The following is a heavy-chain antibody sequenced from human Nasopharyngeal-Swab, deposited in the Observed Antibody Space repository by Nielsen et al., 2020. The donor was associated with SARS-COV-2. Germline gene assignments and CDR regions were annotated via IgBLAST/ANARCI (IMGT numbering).Heavy chain of an antibody. V-gene: IGHV5-51*01. CDR2: IYPGDSDT. CDR3: ASPAIAVAGTGDYGMDV. Sequence: QVSCKGSGYSFTSYWIGWVRQLPGKGLEWMGIIYPGDSDTRYSPSFQGQVTISADKSISTAYLQWSSLKASDTAMYYCASPAIAVAGTGDYGMDVWGQGTTVTVSS. D-gene: IGHD6-19*01. CDR1: GYSFTSYW. J-gene: IGHJ6*02.